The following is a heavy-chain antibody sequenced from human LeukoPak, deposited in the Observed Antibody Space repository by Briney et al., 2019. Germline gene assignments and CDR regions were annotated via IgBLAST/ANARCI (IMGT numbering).Heavy chain of an antibody. D-gene: IGHD3-22*01. CDR2: INPNSGGT. CDR3: ARPQYYYDSSGYYRGRYYFDY. Sequence: ASVKLSCKASGYTFTGYYMHWVRQPPGQGLEWMGWINPNSGGTNYAQKFQGRVTMTRDTPISTAYMELSRLRSDDTAVYYCARPQYYYDSSGYYRGRYYFDYWGQGTLVTVSS. V-gene: IGHV1-2*02. J-gene: IGHJ4*02. CDR1: GYTFTGYY.